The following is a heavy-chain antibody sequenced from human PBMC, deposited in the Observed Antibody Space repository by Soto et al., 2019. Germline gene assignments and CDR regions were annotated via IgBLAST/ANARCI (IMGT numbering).Heavy chain of an antibody. CDR3: ARAAQWGGYDWRFDY. J-gene: IGHJ4*02. D-gene: IGHD5-12*01. V-gene: IGHV3-21*01. CDR2: ISSSSSYI. CDR1: GFTFSSYS. Sequence: EVQLVESGGGLVKPGGSLRLSCAASGFTFSSYSMNWVRQAPGKGLEWVSSISSSSSYIYYADSVKGRFTISRDNAKNSLYLQMNSLRAEDTAVYYCARAAQWGGYDWRFDYWGQGTLVTVSS.